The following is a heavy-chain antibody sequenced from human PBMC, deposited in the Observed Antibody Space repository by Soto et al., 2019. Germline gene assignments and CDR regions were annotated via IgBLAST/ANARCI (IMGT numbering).Heavy chain of an antibody. Sequence: QVQLQESGPGLVKPSQTLSLTCTVSGGSISSGGYYWSWIRQHPGKGLEWIGYIYYSGSTYYNPSLRSRVTISVDTSKNQFSLKLSSVTAADTAGYYCARLVATIPTFDYWGQGTLVTVSS. CDR1: GGSISSGGYY. V-gene: IGHV4-31*03. J-gene: IGHJ4*02. D-gene: IGHD5-12*01. CDR3: ARLVATIPTFDY. CDR2: IYYSGST.